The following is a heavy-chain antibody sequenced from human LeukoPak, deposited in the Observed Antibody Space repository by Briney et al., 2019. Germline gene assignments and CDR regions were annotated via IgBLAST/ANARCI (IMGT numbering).Heavy chain of an antibody. Sequence: PSETLSLTCTVSGGSVTRSTYYWGWIRQSPGKGLEWIGRIYTSGSTNYNPSLKSRVTMSVDTSKNQFSLKLSSVTAADTAVYYCAREEHYDNRLDIWGQGTMVTVSS. D-gene: IGHD3-22*01. CDR1: GGSVTRSTYY. CDR3: AREEHYDNRLDI. J-gene: IGHJ3*02. V-gene: IGHV4-39*07. CDR2: IYTSGST.